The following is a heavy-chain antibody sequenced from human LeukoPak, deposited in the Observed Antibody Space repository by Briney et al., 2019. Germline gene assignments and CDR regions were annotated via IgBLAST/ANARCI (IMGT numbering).Heavy chain of an antibody. D-gene: IGHD3-22*01. J-gene: IGHJ4*02. CDR3: ERYSYPTRGIVVVPALDY. Sequence: GASVKVSCKASGYTFTSYYMHWVRQAPGQGLEWMGIINPSGGSTSYAQKFQGRVSMTRDTSKSTVYMELSSLRSEDTAVYYCERYSYPTRGIVVVPALDYWGQGTLVTVSS. CDR1: GYTFTSYY. V-gene: IGHV1-46*01. CDR2: INPSGGST.